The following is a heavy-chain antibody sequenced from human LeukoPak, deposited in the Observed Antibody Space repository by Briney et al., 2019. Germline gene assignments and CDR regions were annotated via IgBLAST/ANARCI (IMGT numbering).Heavy chain of an antibody. Sequence: GGSLRLSCAASGFTFDDYTMHWVRQAPGKGLEWVSLISWDGGSTCYADSVKGRFTISRDNSKNSLYLQMNSLRTEDTALYYCAKGRYDSSGYYFDYWGQGTLVTVSS. D-gene: IGHD3-22*01. CDR2: ISWDGGST. CDR3: AKGRYDSSGYYFDY. J-gene: IGHJ4*02. V-gene: IGHV3-43*01. CDR1: GFTFDDYT.